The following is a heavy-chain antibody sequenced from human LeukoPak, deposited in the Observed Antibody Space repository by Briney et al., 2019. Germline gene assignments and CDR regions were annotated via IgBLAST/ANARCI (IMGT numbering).Heavy chain of an antibody. Sequence: TGGSLRLSCAASGNYWMHWVRQAPGKGLEWVSLIYSGGDKRYAASVKGRFTMSRDNSKNTLYLQMDSLRVEDTAVYYCGGYSSLDHWGQGTLVTVSS. J-gene: IGHJ4*02. CDR1: GNYW. D-gene: IGHD3-22*01. CDR2: IYSGGDK. CDR3: GGYSSLDH. V-gene: IGHV3-53*01.